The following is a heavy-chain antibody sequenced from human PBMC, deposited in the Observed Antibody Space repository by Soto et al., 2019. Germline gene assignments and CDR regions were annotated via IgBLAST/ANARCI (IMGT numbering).Heavy chain of an antibody. CDR3: AKLYASDYSISFDY. CDR2: ISYDGSNK. J-gene: IGHJ4*02. Sequence: GGSLRLSCAASGFTFSSYGMHWVRQAPGKGLEWVAVISYDGSNKYYADSVKGRFTISRDNSKNTLYLQMNSLRAEDTAVYYCAKLYASDYSISFDYWGQGTLVTVSS. CDR1: GFTFSSYG. D-gene: IGHD4-4*01. V-gene: IGHV3-30*18.